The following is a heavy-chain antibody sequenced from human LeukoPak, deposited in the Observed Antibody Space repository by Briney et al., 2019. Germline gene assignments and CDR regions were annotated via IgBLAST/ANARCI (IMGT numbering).Heavy chain of an antibody. CDR3: ARTRVSGGTFYHPFDY. Sequence: GGSLRLSCAASGFTFSDSYMTWIRQAPGKGLEWVSFISNTGDSIYYADSVKGRFTTSRDNVKSSLSLQMNSLRAEDTAVYSCARTRVSGGTFYHPFDYWGQGTLVTVSS. V-gene: IGHV3-11*04. J-gene: IGHJ4*02. D-gene: IGHD2-15*01. CDR1: GFTFSDSY. CDR2: ISNTGDSI.